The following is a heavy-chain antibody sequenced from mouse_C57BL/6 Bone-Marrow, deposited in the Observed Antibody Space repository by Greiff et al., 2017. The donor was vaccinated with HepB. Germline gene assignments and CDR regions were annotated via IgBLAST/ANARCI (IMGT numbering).Heavy chain of an antibody. CDR1: GFTFTDYY. V-gene: IGHV7-3*01. CDR2: IRNKANGYTT. J-gene: IGHJ3*01. Sequence: EVHLVESGGGLVQPGGSLSLSCAASGFTFTDYYMSWVRQPPGKALEWLGFIRNKANGYTTEYSASVKGRVTISRDNSQSILYLQMNALRAEDSATYYCARYYYGSSSWFAYWGQGTLVTVSA. D-gene: IGHD1-1*01. CDR3: ARYYYGSSSWFAY.